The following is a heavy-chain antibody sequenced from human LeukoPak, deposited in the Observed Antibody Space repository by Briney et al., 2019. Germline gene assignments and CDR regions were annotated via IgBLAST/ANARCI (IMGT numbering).Heavy chain of an antibody. V-gene: IGHV3-9*01. D-gene: IGHD3-9*01. CDR3: ARSRDCDILPDY. Sequence: GGSLRLSCAASGFTFDDYAMHWARQAPGKGLEWVSGISWNSGSIGYADSVKGRFTIFRDNAKNSLYLQMNSLRAEDTAVYYCARSRDCDILPDYWGQGTLVTVSS. CDR1: GFTFDDYA. CDR2: ISWNSGSI. J-gene: IGHJ4*02.